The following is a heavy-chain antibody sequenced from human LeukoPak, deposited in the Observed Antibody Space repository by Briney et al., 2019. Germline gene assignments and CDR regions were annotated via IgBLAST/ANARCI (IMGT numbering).Heavy chain of an antibody. CDR1: GGSISSYY. Sequence: PSETLSLTCTVSGGSISSYYWSWIRQPPGKGLEWIGYIYYSGSTNYNPSLKSRVTISVDTSKNQFSLKLSSVTAADTAVYYCARDVGYFDWLSYFDYWGQGTLVTVSS. CDR3: ARDVGYFDWLSYFDY. D-gene: IGHD3-9*01. V-gene: IGHV4-59*01. CDR2: IYYSGST. J-gene: IGHJ4*02.